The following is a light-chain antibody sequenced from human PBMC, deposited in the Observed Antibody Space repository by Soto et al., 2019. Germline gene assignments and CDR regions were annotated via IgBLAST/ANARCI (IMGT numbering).Light chain of an antibody. Sequence: QSVLTQPASVSGSPGQAITISCTGTSSDVGGYNYVSWYQHHPGKAPKLMIYDVSNRPSGVSNRFSGSKSGNTASLIISGLQAEDEADYYCSSYTSSTTLSTYASGTGTKVPVL. CDR2: DVS. CDR1: SSDVGGYNY. J-gene: IGLJ1*01. V-gene: IGLV2-14*03. CDR3: SSYTSSTTLSTYA.